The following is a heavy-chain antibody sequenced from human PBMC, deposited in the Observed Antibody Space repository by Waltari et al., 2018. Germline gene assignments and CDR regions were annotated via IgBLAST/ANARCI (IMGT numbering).Heavy chain of an antibody. CDR1: GGSISSHY. J-gene: IGHJ3*02. CDR3: ARDGDTYYYDSTPEAFDI. Sequence: QVQLQESGPGLVKPSETLSLTCTVSGGSISSHYWSWIRQPPGQGLEWIGYIYYSGSTNYNPSLKSRVTISVDTSKNQFSLKLSSVTAADTAVYYCARDGDTYYYDSTPEAFDIWGQGTMVTVSS. V-gene: IGHV4-59*11. D-gene: IGHD3-22*01. CDR2: IYYSGST.